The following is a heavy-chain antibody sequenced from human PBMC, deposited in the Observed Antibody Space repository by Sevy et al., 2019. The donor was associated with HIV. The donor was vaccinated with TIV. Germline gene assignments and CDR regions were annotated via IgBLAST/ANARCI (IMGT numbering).Heavy chain of an antibody. CDR3: AKGPRIAARPRWFDP. D-gene: IGHD6-6*01. Sequence: GGSRRLSCAASGFTFSSYAMSWVRQAPGKGLEWVSAISGSRGSTYYADSVKGRFTISRDNSKNTLYLQMNSLRAEDTAVYYCAKGPRIAARPRWFDPWGQGTLVTVSS. CDR2: ISGSRGST. CDR1: GFTFSSYA. V-gene: IGHV3-23*01. J-gene: IGHJ5*02.